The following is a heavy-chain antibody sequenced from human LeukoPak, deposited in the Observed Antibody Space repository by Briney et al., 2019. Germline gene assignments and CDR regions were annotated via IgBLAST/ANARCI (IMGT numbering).Heavy chain of an antibody. CDR2: IYYSGST. CDR3: ARDHPLYGDSFYFDY. V-gene: IGHV4-59*01. D-gene: IGHD4-17*01. J-gene: IGHJ4*02. Sequence: SETLSLTCTVSGGSISSYYWSWIRQPPGKGLEWIGYIYYSGSTNYNPSLKSRVTISVDTSKNQFSLKLSSVTAADTAVYYCARDHPLYGDSFYFDYWGQGTLVTVSS. CDR1: GGSISSYY.